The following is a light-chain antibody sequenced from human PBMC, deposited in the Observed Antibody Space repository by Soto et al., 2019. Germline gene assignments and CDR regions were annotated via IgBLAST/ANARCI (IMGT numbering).Light chain of an antibody. J-gene: IGKJ5*01. CDR3: QQRSKWPIT. CDR2: AVS. Sequence: EIVLTQSPATLSVSPGERATLSCRASQSVGPNLVWYQQKFGQAPTLLIYAVSTRATGVPDRFSGSGSGTEFTLTISSLQPEDVAVYYCQQRSKWPITFGQGTRLEIK. V-gene: IGKV3-15*01. CDR1: QSVGPN.